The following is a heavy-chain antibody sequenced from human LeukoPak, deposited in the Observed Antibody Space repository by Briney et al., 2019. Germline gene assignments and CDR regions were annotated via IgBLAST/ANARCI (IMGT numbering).Heavy chain of an antibody. D-gene: IGHD5-18*01. Sequence: PSETLSLTCTVSGGSISSYYWSWIRQPPGKGLEWIGYIYYSGSTNYNPSLKSRVTISLDTSKNQFSLKLNSVTAADTAVFYCARARRGYNYRGNWFDPWGQGTLVTVSS. CDR1: GGSISSYY. CDR3: ARARRGYNYRGNWFDP. J-gene: IGHJ5*02. V-gene: IGHV4-59*01. CDR2: IYYSGST.